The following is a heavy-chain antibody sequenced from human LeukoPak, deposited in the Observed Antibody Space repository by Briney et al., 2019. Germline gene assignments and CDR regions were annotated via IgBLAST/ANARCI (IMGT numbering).Heavy chain of an antibody. CDR1: GFTFRTFA. J-gene: IGHJ4*02. D-gene: IGHD3-3*01. CDR3: AKVYYDFWSGYYGARGYFDY. Sequence: GGSLRLSCAASGFTFRTFAINWVRQAPGKGLEWVSGISGSGGSTYYADSVKGRFTISRDNSKNTLYLQMNSPRAEDTAVYYCAKVYYDFWSGYYGARGYFDYWGQGTLVTVSS. CDR2: ISGSGGST. V-gene: IGHV3-23*01.